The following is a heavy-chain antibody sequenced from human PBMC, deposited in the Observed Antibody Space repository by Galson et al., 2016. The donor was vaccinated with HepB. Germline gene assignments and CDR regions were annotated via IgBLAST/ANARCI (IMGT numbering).Heavy chain of an antibody. CDR2: ISHSEST. CDR3: AREGSSGSYYFDN. D-gene: IGHD3-22*01. CDR1: GGSVSSGGYF. J-gene: IGHJ4*02. Sequence: ETLSLTCTVSGGSVSSGGYFWSWIRQPPGKGLQWIGYISHSESTNYNPSLESRVTISVDSSKNHFSLKLTSVTAADTSVYYRAREGSSGSYYFDNWGQGTRVTGSS. V-gene: IGHV4-61*03.